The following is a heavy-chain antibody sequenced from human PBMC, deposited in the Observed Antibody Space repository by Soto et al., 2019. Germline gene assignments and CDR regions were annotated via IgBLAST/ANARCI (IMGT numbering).Heavy chain of an antibody. D-gene: IGHD6-19*01. CDR3: ARHFEQWLVPAYFDY. Sequence: PSETLSLTCTVSGGSISSSSYYWGWIRQPPGKGLEWIGSIYYSGSTYYNPSLKSRVTISVDTSKNQFSLRLSSVTAADTAVYYCARHFEQWLVPAYFDYWGQGTLVTSPQ. J-gene: IGHJ4*02. CDR2: IYYSGST. V-gene: IGHV4-39*01. CDR1: GGSISSSSYY.